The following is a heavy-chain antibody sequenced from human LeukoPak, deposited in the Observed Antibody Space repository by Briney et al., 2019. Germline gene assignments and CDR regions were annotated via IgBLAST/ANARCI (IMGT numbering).Heavy chain of an antibody. D-gene: IGHD1-7*01. V-gene: IGHV1-3*01. CDR1: GYTFTSYA. J-gene: IGHJ5*02. Sequence: ASVKVSCKASGYTFTSYAMHWVRQAPGQRLEWMGWINAGNGNTKYSQKFQGRVTITRDTSASTAYMELSSLRSEDTAVYYCARVGARITETTIWFDPWGQGTLVTVSS. CDR3: ARVGARITETTIWFDP. CDR2: INAGNGNT.